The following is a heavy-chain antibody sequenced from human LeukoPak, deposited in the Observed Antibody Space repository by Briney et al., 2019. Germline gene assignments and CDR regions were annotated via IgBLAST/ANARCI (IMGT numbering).Heavy chain of an antibody. D-gene: IGHD2-21*01. CDR3: ARGRLLFGLRNGHLDY. J-gene: IGHJ4*02. V-gene: IGHV4-34*01. Sequence: SETLSLTCAVYGGSFSGYYWSWIRQPPGKGLEWIGEINHSGSTNYNSSLKSRVTISVDTSKNQFSLKLSSVTAADTAVYYCARGRLLFGLRNGHLDYWGQGTLVTVSS. CDR2: INHSGST. CDR1: GGSFSGYY.